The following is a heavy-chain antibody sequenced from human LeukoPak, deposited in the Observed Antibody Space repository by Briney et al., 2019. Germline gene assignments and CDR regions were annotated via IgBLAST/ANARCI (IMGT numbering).Heavy chain of an antibody. CDR2: IYSGGST. CDR1: GFTLSTNY. CDR3: AKSVGATRYFDL. J-gene: IGHJ2*01. V-gene: IGHV3-53*01. D-gene: IGHD1-26*01. Sequence: GGSLRLSCAASGFTLSTNYMSWVGQAPGKGLEGVSVIYSGGSTYYADSVKGRFTISRDNSKNTLYLQMNSLRAEDTAVYYCAKSVGATRYFDLWGRGTLVTVSS.